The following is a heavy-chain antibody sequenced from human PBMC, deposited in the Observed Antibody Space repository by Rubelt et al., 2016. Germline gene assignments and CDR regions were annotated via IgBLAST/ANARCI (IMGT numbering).Heavy chain of an antibody. J-gene: IGHJ6*02. Sequence: QLVESGGGLVKPGGSLRLSCGASGFTFKDYYMNWIRQAPGKGLEWVSYISSSSSTIYYADSVKGRFTISRDNSKNTLYLQMNSLRAEDTAVYYCAKGMRSRASCLASRVAREAGTWCYYGMDVRGQGTTVTVSS. V-gene: IGHV3-11*01. CDR2: ISSSSSTI. CDR1: GFTFKDYY. CDR3: AKGMRSRASCLASRVAREAGTWCYYGMDV. D-gene: IGHD2-2*01.